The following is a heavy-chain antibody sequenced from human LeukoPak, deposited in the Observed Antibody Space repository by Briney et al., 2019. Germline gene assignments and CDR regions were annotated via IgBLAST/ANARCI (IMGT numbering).Heavy chain of an antibody. Sequence: SETLSLTCTVSGGSISSSSYYWGWIRQPPGKGLEWIGSIYYSGSTYYNPSLKSRVTISVDTSKNQFSLKLSSVTAADTAVYYCARRNGQDIVATFRRRYYFDYWGQGTLVTVSS. CDR2: IYYSGST. D-gene: IGHD5-12*01. V-gene: IGHV4-39*01. J-gene: IGHJ4*02. CDR3: ARRNGQDIVATFRRRYYFDY. CDR1: GGSISSSSYY.